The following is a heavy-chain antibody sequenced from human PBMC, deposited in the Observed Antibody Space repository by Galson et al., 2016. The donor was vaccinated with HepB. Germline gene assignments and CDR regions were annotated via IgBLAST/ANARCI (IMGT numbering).Heavy chain of an antibody. CDR3: ATYLGGIVRASDY. V-gene: IGHV4-39*01. CDR1: GGSISSSHYY. J-gene: IGHJ4*02. D-gene: IGHD1-26*01. CDR2: VYYSGST. Sequence: ETLSLTCTVSGGSISSSHYYCGWIRQPPGKGLEWIGNVYYSGSTYYNPSLKSRVTISADTSKNQFSLKLTSVTAADTAVYYCATYLGGIVRASDYWGQGTLVTVSS.